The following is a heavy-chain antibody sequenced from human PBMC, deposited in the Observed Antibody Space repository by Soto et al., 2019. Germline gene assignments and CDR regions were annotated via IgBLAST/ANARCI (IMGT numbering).Heavy chain of an antibody. Sequence: EVQLVESGGGLVQPGGSLRLSCAASGFIFSEHSMDWFRQAPGEGLEWVGRSRNEASDYTTEYAASVAGRFTISRGDSKNSLYLQMSALKTEDTAVYYCARYGLGNWGQGTLVTVSS. CDR2: SRNEASDYTT. CDR3: ARYGLGN. J-gene: IGHJ4*02. V-gene: IGHV3-72*01. D-gene: IGHD3-10*01. CDR1: GFIFSEHS.